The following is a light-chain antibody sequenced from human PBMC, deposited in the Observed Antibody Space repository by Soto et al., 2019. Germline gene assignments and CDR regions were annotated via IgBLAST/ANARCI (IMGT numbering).Light chain of an antibody. Sequence: DIQMTQSPSSLSASVGDRVTITCQASQDISNYLNWYQQKPGKAPKLLIYDASNLETGVPSRFSGSGSGTDFTSTISSLQPEDIATYYGQQYDNLPITFGQGTRLEIK. V-gene: IGKV1-33*01. CDR1: QDISNY. J-gene: IGKJ5*01. CDR3: QQYDNLPIT. CDR2: DAS.